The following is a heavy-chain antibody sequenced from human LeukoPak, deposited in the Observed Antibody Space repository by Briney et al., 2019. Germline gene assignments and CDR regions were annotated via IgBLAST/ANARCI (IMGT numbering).Heavy chain of an antibody. CDR3: GGGGGDFSDPFDY. CDR2: ISYDGSNK. J-gene: IGHJ4*02. CDR1: GFTFSSYA. Sequence: PGKSLRLSCAASGFTFSSYAMHWVRQAPGKGLEWVAIISYDGSNKYYADSVKGRFTISRDNSNNTLYLQMNSLRAEDTAVYYCGGGGGDFSDPFDYWGQGTLITVSS. D-gene: IGHD3-16*01. V-gene: IGHV3-30*04.